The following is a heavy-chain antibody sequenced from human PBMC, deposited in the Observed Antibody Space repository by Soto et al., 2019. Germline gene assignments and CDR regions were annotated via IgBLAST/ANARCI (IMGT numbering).Heavy chain of an antibody. Sequence: EVQLLESGGGLVQPGGSLRLSCVASGITFNNHGMGWVRQAPGKGLEWVSSISESGATTYYGDPVKGRFTITRDNSNNTLYLQMNSLRVEDTAVYFCARVPRGYTYAPTDYWGQGTLVTVSS. CDR2: ISESGATT. V-gene: IGHV3-23*01. D-gene: IGHD5-18*01. CDR3: ARVPRGYTYAPTDY. J-gene: IGHJ4*02. CDR1: GITFNNHG.